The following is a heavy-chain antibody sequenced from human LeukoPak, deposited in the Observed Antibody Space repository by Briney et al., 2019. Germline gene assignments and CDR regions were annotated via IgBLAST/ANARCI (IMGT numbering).Heavy chain of an antibody. V-gene: IGHV3-21*01. CDR3: ARMVRGVSYYFDY. CDR1: GFTFSSYS. CDR2: ISSSGSYI. Sequence: GGSLRLSCAASGFTFSSYSMNWVRQAPGKGLEWVSSISSSGSYIYYADSVKGRFTISRDNAKNSLYLQMNSLRAEDTAVYYCARMVRGVSYYFDYWGQGTLVTVSS. J-gene: IGHJ4*02. D-gene: IGHD3-10*01.